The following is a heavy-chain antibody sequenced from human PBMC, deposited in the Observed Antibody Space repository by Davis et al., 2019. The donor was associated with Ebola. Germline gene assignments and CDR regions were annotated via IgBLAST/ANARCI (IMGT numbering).Heavy chain of an antibody. CDR2: ISYDGSNK. CDR1: GFTFSSYG. CDR3: ARGGLFSGWRES. D-gene: IGHD6-19*01. Sequence: PGGSLRLSCAASGFTFSSYGMHWVRQAPGKGLEWVAVISYDGSNKYYADSVKGRFTISRDNSKNTLYLQMNSLRAEDTAVYYCARGGLFSGWRESWGQGTLVTVSS. V-gene: IGHV3-30*03. J-gene: IGHJ4*02.